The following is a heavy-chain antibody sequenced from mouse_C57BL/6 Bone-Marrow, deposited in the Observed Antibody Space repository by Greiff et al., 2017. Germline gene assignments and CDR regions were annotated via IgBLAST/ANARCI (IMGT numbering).Heavy chain of an antibody. Sequence: QVQLKQSGAELVRPGASVTLSCKASGYTFTDYEMHWVKQTPVHGLEWIGAIDPETGGTAYNQKFKGKAILTADQSSSTAYMELRSLTSEDSAVYYCTRDSSGGAYWGQGTLVTVSA. CDR3: TRDSSGGAY. D-gene: IGHD3-2*02. CDR1: GYTFTDYE. J-gene: IGHJ3*01. V-gene: IGHV1-15*01. CDR2: IDPETGGT.